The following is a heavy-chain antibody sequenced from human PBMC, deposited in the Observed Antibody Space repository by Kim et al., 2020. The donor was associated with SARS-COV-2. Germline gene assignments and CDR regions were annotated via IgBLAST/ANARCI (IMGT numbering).Heavy chain of an antibody. D-gene: IGHD3-16*02. J-gene: IGHJ6*02. CDR2: IIPIFGTA. CDR3: VACTACYQYYFHGMDV. CDR1: GGTFSNFP. Sequence: SVKVSCKASGGTFSNFPISWVRQAPGQGLDWMGGIIPIFGTANYAQNFQGRVTITADESTTTAYMELSSLRSEDTAVYYCVACTACYQYYFHGMDVWGQGTTVTVSS. V-gene: IGHV1-69*13.